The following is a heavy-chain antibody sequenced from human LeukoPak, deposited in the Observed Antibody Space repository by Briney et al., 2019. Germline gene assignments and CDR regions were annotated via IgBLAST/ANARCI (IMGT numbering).Heavy chain of an antibody. D-gene: IGHD2-21*01. CDR1: GFTFSNYA. CDR2: ISGGGDSI. V-gene: IGHV3-23*01. Sequence: GGSLRVSCAASGFTFSNYAMTWVRQAPGKGLEWVSVISGGGDSIYYADSVRGRFTISRDNSKNTLYLQMNSLRAEDTALYYCAKEAPFILFDPWGQGTQASLSS. J-gene: IGHJ5*02. CDR3: AKEAPFILFDP.